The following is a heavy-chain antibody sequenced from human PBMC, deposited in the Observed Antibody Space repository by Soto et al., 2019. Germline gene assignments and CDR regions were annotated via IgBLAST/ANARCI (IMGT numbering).Heavy chain of an antibody. CDR2: IYYSGST. V-gene: IGHV4-30-4*02. J-gene: IGHJ4*02. Sequence: SETLALTCTVSGGSISSGDYYWSWIRQPPGKGLEWIGYIYYSGSTYYNPSLKSRVTISVDTSKNPFSLKLSSVTAADTAVYYCVKYDGIEVGSIDYWGQGTLVSVSS. CDR1: GGSISSGDYY. CDR3: VKYDGIEVGSIDY. D-gene: IGHD3-22*01.